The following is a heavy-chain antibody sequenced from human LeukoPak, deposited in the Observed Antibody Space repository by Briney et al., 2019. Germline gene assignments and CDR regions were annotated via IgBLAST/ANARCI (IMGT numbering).Heavy chain of an antibody. J-gene: IGHJ3*02. V-gene: IGHV4-59*01. Sequence: SETLSLTCTVSGGSISSYYWSWIRQPPGKGLEWIGYIYYSGGTNYNPSLKSRVTISVDTSKNQFSLKLSSVTAADTAVYYCARDVVVTAVYAFDIGGKATMVTVSS. CDR2: IYYSGGT. CDR1: GGSISSYY. CDR3: ARDVVVTAVYAFDI. D-gene: IGHD2-21*02.